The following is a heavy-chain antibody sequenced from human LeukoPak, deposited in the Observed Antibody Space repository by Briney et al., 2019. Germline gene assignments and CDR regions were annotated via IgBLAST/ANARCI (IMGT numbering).Heavy chain of an antibody. D-gene: IGHD6-13*01. J-gene: IGHJ4*02. CDR3: ARDGRSAWYEDS. V-gene: IGHV3-21*01. Sequence: PGGSLRLSWAASGFTFSGYSMNWVSQAPGKGLEWVSSISSTSSYIYYADSVKGRFTISRDNAKNSLFLQMNNVRVEDAAVYFCARDGRSAWYEDSWGQGTLVTVSS. CDR1: GFTFSGYS. CDR2: ISSTSSYI.